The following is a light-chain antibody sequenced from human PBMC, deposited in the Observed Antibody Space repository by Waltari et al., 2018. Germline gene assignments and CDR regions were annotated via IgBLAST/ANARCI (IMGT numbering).Light chain of an antibody. Sequence: DIVMTQSPLSLSVTPGEPASISCRSNQSLLHSTGYTFLDWYLQKPGQSHLLLIPLASKRACGVHERFSGSGAGTDFTLKISRVEAEDVGVYYCMQALQTPGFGQGTRLEI. CDR1: QSLLHSTGYTF. V-gene: IGKV2-28*01. CDR3: MQALQTPG. J-gene: IGKJ5*01. CDR2: LAS.